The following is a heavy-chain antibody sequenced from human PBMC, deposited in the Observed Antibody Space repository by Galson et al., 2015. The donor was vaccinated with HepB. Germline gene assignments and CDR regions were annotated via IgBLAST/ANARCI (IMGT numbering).Heavy chain of an antibody. J-gene: IGHJ4*02. CDR2: IDSSNTFI. Sequence: SLRLSCAASGFTFSSYTMNWVRQAPGEGLEWVSSIDSSNTFISYADSLKGRFAISRDNAKNSLFLQMNSLRAEDTAVYYCVRDFNRHLYCGRDCNSNYFDYWGRGALVTVSS. V-gene: IGHV3-21*01. D-gene: IGHD2-21*02. CDR3: VRDFNRHLYCGRDCNSNYFDY. CDR1: GFTFSSYT.